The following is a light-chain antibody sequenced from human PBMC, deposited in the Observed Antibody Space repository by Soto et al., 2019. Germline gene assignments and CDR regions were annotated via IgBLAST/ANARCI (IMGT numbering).Light chain of an antibody. CDR3: QQYNTYVT. V-gene: IGKV1-17*01. Sequence: DIQMTQSPSFLSASVGDRDTIPCRASQAISNYLNWYQQKPGKAPNLLIFGAKTLQSGVPSRFSGSGSGTEFTLTISSLQPDDFATYYCQQYNTYVTFGQGTKVDI. CDR2: GAK. J-gene: IGKJ1*01. CDR1: QAISNY.